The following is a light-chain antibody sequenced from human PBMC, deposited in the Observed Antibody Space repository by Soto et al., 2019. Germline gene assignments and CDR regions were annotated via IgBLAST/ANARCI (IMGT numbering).Light chain of an antibody. CDR2: GAS. V-gene: IGKV3-20*01. CDR3: QQNNSSPKT. J-gene: IGKJ1*01. CDR1: QSVSSSY. Sequence: EIVLTQSPVTLSLSPGERATLSCRASQSVSSSYLAWYQQKPGQAPRLLIYGASSRATGIPDRFSGSGSGTDFTLTISRLEPEDFAVYYCQQNNSSPKTFGQGTKVEIK.